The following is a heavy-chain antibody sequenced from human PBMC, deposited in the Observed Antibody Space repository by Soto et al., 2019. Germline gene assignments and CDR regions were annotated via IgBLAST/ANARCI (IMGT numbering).Heavy chain of an antibody. CDR1: GFSLSSSGVG. CDR2: IHWDDDK. D-gene: IGHD7-27*01. J-gene: IGHJ4*02. CDR3: AHSLWVFDY. V-gene: IGHV2-5*02. Sequence: QITLKESGPTLVKSTQTLTLTCTFSGFSLSSSGVGVGWIRQPPGKALEWLALIHWDDDKHYSPSLKTRLAITKDTSKNQVVLIMTNMDPVDTATYYCAHSLWVFDYWGQGTLVTVPS.